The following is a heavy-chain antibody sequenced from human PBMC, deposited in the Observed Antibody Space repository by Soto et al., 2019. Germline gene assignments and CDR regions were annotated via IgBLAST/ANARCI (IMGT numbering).Heavy chain of an antibody. CDR2: IYHGGNT. D-gene: IGHD3-10*01. CDR1: SGSISSSDW. Sequence: QVKLQESGPGLVKPSGTLSLTCAVSSGSISSSDWWSWVRQPPGKGLEWIGQIYHGGNTNYNSSLKSRVTISVDKSKNQFSLILSSVAAADTAVYYCPRERYYGSRDGGWFDPWGQGTLVTVSS. V-gene: IGHV4-4*02. CDR3: PRERYYGSRDGGWFDP. J-gene: IGHJ5*02.